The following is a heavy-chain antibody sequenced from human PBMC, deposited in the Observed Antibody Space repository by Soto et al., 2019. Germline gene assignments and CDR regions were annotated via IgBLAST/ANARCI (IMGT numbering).Heavy chain of an antibody. V-gene: IGHV3-74*01. CDR2: INSEGNSI. Sequence: GGSLRLSCAASGVQLRNHWMHWVRQPPGKGLVWVSRINSEGNSIIYADSVKGRFTVSRDNAKNTLYLQMNSLRAEDTAVYYCVRDQSVAGPTTLFDPWGQGVLVTVSS. CDR3: VRDQSVAGPTTLFDP. D-gene: IGHD6-19*01. J-gene: IGHJ5*02. CDR1: GVQLRNHW.